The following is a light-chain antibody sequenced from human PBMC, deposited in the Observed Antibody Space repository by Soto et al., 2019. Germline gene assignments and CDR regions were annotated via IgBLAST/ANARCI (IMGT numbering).Light chain of an antibody. CDR3: QQYNSYSHT. Sequence: DIEITQSPSTLSASVGDRVTITCRASQSISSWLAWYQQKTGKAPKILIYQASSLQSGVPSRFRGSGSETEFTLPISSLLTDDFETYYCQQYNSYSHTFGQGAKVDIK. V-gene: IGKV1-5*03. CDR2: QAS. J-gene: IGKJ1*01. CDR1: QSISSW.